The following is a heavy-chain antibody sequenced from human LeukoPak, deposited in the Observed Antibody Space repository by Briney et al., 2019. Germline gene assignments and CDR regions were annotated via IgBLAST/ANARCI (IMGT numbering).Heavy chain of an antibody. J-gene: IGHJ4*02. V-gene: IGHV1-2*02. CDR2: INPNSGGT. CDR1: GYTFAAYY. Sequence: ASVKVSCKASGYTFAAYYMYWVRQAPGQGLEWMGWINPNSGGTNYAQKFQGRVTMTRDTSISTAYMELSRLRSDDTAVYYCARGGDYGDLPMGYWGQGTLVTVSS. D-gene: IGHD4-17*01. CDR3: ARGGDYGDLPMGY.